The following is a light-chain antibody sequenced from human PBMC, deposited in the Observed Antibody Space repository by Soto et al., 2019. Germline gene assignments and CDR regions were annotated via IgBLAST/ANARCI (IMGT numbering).Light chain of an antibody. J-gene: IGKJ2*01. V-gene: IGKV1-5*01. CDR1: QSISSW. CDR2: DAS. Sequence: DIQMTQSPSTLSASVGDRVTITCRASQSISSWLAWYQQKPGKAPKLLIYDASSLESEVPSRFSGSGSGTEFILTISSLQPDDFATYYCQQYHSSPYTFGQGTKLEIK. CDR3: QQYHSSPYT.